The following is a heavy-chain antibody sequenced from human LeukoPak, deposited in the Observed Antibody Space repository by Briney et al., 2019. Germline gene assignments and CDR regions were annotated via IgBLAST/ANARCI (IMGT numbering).Heavy chain of an antibody. Sequence: GGSLRLSCAASGFTFSSYWMSWVRQAPGKGLEWVANIKQDGSEKYYVDSVKGRFTISRDNAKNSLYLQMNSLRAEDTAVYYCARRPSLGAMVFHPVDYWGQGTLVTVSS. D-gene: IGHD5-18*01. CDR3: ARRPSLGAMVFHPVDY. CDR2: IKQDGSEK. CDR1: GFTFSSYW. J-gene: IGHJ4*02. V-gene: IGHV3-7*01.